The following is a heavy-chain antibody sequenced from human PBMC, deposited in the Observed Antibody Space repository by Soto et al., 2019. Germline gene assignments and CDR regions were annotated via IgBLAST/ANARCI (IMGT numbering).Heavy chain of an antibody. CDR2: IYNTGST. J-gene: IGHJ6*03. CDR1: GGSINSGTYY. Sequence: QLQLQESGPGLVKPSETLSLTCTVSGGSINSGTYYWGWIRQPPGKGLEWIGSIYNTGSTYYSPSLESRVTVSIDTPDNRFSLRLSSVTAADTAVYYCVKHGFHYHMDVWGRGTPVTVSS. V-gene: IGHV4-39*01. CDR3: VKHGFHYHMDV. D-gene: IGHD3-10*01.